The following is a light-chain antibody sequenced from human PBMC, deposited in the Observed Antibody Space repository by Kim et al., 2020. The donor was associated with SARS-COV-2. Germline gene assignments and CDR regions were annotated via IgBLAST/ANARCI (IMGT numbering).Light chain of an antibody. V-gene: IGKV3-15*01. CDR3: QQYNNWPLT. CDR2: GAS. CDR1: QIVGNT. J-gene: IGKJ3*01. Sequence: VSPGERATRSCRASQIVGNTLTWYKQKPGQAPRLLISGASTRATGIPARFRGGGSGTEFTLTISSQQSEDVAVYYCQQYNNWPLTFAPGTKVDIK.